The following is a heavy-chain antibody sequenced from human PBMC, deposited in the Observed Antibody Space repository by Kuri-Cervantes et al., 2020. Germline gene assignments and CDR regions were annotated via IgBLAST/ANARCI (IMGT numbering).Heavy chain of an antibody. CDR3: ASSPRYDFWSGYYKTQYGMDV. D-gene: IGHD3-3*01. J-gene: IGHJ6*02. CDR2: IYYSGSA. V-gene: IGHV4-59*01. Sequence: SETLSLTCTVSGGSISSYYWSWIRQPPGKGLEWIGYIYYSGSANYNPSLKSRVTISVDTSKNQFSLKLCSVTAADTAVYYCASSPRYDFWSGYYKTQYGMDVRGQGTTVTVSS. CDR1: GGSISSYY.